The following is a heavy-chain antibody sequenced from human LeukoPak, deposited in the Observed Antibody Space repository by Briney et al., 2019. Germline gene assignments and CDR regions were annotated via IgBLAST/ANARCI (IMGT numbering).Heavy chain of an antibody. CDR1: GFTFSSYA. J-gene: IGHJ4*02. CDR3: AAGPYGGNTPFYY. Sequence: GGSLRLSCAASGFTFSSYAMSWVRQAPGRGLEWVSSLSVSGATTYYADSVKGRFTISRDNFNNTLYLQMNNLRAEDTALYYCAAGPYGGNTPFYYWGQGTLVTISS. D-gene: IGHD4-23*01. V-gene: IGHV3-23*01. CDR2: LSVSGATT.